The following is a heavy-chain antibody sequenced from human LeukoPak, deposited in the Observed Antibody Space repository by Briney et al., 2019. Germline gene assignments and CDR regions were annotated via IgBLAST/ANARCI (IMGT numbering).Heavy chain of an antibody. CDR3: AREWDSGWGGTYFDN. J-gene: IGHJ4*02. CDR1: GFTFSRYW. D-gene: IGHD1-26*01. CDR2: IKQDGSEK. Sequence: GGSLRLSCAASGFTFSRYWMTWVRQAPGKGLEWEANIKQDGSEKFYADSLKGRLIISRDNAKSSLYLQVNSLTVEDTAVYYCAREWDSGWGGTYFDNWGQGTLVTVSS. V-gene: IGHV3-7*01.